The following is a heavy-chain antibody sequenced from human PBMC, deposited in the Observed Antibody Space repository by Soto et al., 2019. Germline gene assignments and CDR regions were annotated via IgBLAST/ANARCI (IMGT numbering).Heavy chain of an antibody. J-gene: IGHJ4*02. D-gene: IGHD1-26*01. CDR3: ASPRVGATYFDY. V-gene: IGHV3-21*01. Sequence: GSLRLSCAASGFTFSSYSMNWVRQAPGKGLEWVSSISSSSSYIYYADSVKGRFTISRDNAKNSLYLQMNSLRAEDTAVYYCASPRVGATYFDYWGQGTLVTVSS. CDR1: GFTFSSYS. CDR2: ISSSSSYI.